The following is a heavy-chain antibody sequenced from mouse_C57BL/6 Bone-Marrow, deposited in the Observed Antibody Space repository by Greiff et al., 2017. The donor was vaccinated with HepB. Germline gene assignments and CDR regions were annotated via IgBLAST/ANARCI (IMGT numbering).Heavy chain of an antibody. CDR3: ARPYYYGLYAMDY. CDR1: GFSLTSYG. D-gene: IGHD1-1*01. V-gene: IGHV2-2*01. CDR2: IWSGGST. Sequence: VQGVESGPGLVQPSQSLSITCTVSGFSLTSYGVHWVRQSPGKGLEWLGVIWSGGSTDYNAAFISRLSISKDNSKSQVFFKMNSLQADDTAIYYCARPYYYGLYAMDYWGQGTSVTVSS. J-gene: IGHJ4*01.